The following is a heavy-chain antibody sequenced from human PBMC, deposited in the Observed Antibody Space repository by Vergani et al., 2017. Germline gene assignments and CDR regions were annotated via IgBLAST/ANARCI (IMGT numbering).Heavy chain of an antibody. J-gene: IGHJ4*02. D-gene: IGHD3-16*02. V-gene: IGHV3-23*01. CDR2: ISGSGGST. CDR3: ALFGGVIVIDY. Sequence: EVKLLESGGGLVQPGGSLRLSCAASGFTFSSYAMSWVRQDPGKGLEWVSAISGSGGSTYYADSVKGRFTISRDNSKNTLYLQMNSLRAEDTAVYYCALFGGVIVIDYWGQGTLVTVSS. CDR1: GFTFSSYA.